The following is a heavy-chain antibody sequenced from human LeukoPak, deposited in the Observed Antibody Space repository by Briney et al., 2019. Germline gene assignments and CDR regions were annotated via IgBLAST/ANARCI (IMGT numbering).Heavy chain of an antibody. CDR2: IGIDSGNT. J-gene: IGHJ4*02. V-gene: IGHV3-48*01. CDR1: GFRFSDYS. CDR3: ARDYKYAFDN. Sequence: GGSLRLSCAASGFRFSDYSVNWVRQAPGKGLEWISYIGIDSGNTHYADSVKGRFTISGDKAKNSLYLQMHSLRVEDTAVYYCARDYKYAFDNWGQGTLVTVSS. D-gene: IGHD5-24*01.